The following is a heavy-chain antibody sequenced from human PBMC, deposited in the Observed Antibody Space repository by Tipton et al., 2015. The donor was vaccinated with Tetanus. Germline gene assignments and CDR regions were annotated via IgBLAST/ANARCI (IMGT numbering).Heavy chain of an antibody. V-gene: IGHV3-23*01. D-gene: IGHD2/OR15-2a*01. CDR3: ARDDDPIGNGLDV. J-gene: IGHJ6*02. Sequence: SLRLSCAASGFTFSNYAMAWVRQAPGKGLEWVSGISVRGSHTYYADPVKGRFSISRDNSKNTVYLQMNSLRVEDTALYYCARDDDPIGNGLDVWGQGTTVTVSS. CDR2: ISVRGSHT. CDR1: GFTFSNYA.